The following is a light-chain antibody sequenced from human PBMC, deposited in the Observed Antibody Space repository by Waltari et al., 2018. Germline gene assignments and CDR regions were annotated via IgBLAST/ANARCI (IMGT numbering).Light chain of an antibody. V-gene: IGKV3-15*01. CDR2: SAS. J-gene: IGKJ1*01. CDR3: QQYKNWPQWT. CDR1: QRVNSN. Sequence: EMVMTQSPATLSVSPGERATLSCRASQRVNSNLAWYQQKPGKDPRLLIYSASTRATGVPARFSVSGSGTEFTLTISSLQSEDFAVYYCQQYKNWPQWTFGQGTKVDSK.